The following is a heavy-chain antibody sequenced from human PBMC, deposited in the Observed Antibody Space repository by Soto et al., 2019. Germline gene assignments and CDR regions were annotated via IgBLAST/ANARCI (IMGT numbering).Heavy chain of an antibody. CDR2: INSDGRST. D-gene: IGHD1-26*01. Sequence: EVQLVESGGGLVQPGGSLRLSCAASGFTFSSYWMHWVRQAPGKGLVWVSRINSDGRSTSYADSVKGRFTISRDNAKNTLDQQMNSLRAEDTAVYYCARGGSLIWYFDLWGRGTLVTVSS. CDR1: GFTFSSYW. V-gene: IGHV3-74*01. CDR3: ARGGSLIWYFDL. J-gene: IGHJ2*01.